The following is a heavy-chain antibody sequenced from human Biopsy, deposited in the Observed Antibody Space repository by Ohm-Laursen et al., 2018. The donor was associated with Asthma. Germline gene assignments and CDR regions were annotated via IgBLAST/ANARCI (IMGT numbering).Heavy chain of an antibody. CDR2: IWYDGSNT. V-gene: IGHV3-33*01. Sequence: SLRLSCTASGFTFSSYGMHRVRQAPGKGLEWVAIIWYDGSNTYYADSVKGRFTISRDNSKNTLYLQMNSLRAEDTAVYYCARDSPTHSALLDSWGQGTLVTVSS. CDR3: ARDSPTHSALLDS. D-gene: IGHD2/OR15-2a*01. CDR1: GFTFSSYG. J-gene: IGHJ4*02.